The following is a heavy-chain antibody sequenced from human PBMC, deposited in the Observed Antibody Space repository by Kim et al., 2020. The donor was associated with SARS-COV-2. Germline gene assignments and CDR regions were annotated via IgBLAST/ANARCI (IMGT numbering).Heavy chain of an antibody. D-gene: IGHD6-19*01. J-gene: IGHJ4*02. V-gene: IGHV1-18*01. CDR3: ARVQRWLVGGFDY. Sequence: YAQKLQGRVTMTTDTSTSTAYMELRSLRSDDTAVYYWARVQRWLVGGFDYWGQGTLVTVSS.